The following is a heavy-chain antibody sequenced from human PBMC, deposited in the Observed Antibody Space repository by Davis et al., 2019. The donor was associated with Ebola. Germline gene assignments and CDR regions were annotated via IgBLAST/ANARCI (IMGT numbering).Heavy chain of an antibody. V-gene: IGHV1-69*13. CDR1: GGTFSSYA. J-gene: IGHJ4*02. D-gene: IGHD2-2*01. CDR3: AREKPPSSTDCSSTSCQGDLYFDY. Sequence: SVKVSCKASGGTFSSYAISWVRQAPGQGLEWMGGIIPIFGTANYAQKFQGRVTITADESTSTAYMELSSLRSEDTAVYYCAREKPPSSTDCSSTSCQGDLYFDYWGQGTLVTVSS. CDR2: IIPIFGTA.